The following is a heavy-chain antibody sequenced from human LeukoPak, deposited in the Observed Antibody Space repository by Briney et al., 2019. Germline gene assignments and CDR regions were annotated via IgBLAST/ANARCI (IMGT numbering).Heavy chain of an antibody. J-gene: IGHJ3*02. CDR2: IYSGGST. Sequence: PGGSLRLSCAASGFTVSSNYMSWVRQAPGKGLEWVSLIYSGGSTYYADSVKGRFTISRDNSKNTLYLQMNSPRAEDTAVYYCARVRFGADAFDIWGQGTMVTVSS. CDR3: ARVRFGADAFDI. V-gene: IGHV3-53*01. D-gene: IGHD3-10*01. CDR1: GFTVSSNY.